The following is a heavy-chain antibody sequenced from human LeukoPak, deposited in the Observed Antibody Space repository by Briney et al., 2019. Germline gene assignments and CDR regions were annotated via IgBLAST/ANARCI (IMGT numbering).Heavy chain of an antibody. CDR2: IIPIFGTA. CDR3: ARDRYSSGYHYDY. V-gene: IGHV1-69*06. D-gene: IGHD3-22*01. J-gene: IGHJ4*02. Sequence: SVKVSCKASGGTFSSYAISWVRQAPGQGLEWMGGIIPIFGTANYAQKFQGRVTITADKSTSTAYMELSSLRSEDTAVYYCARDRYSSGYHYDYWGQGTLVTVSS. CDR1: GGTFSSYA.